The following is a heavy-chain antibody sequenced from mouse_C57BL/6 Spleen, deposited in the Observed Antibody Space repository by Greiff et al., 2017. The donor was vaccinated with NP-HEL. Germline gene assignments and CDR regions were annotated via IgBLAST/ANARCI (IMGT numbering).Heavy chain of an antibody. CDR3: ARWAHYYGSSWGFAY. J-gene: IGHJ3*01. CDR2: IYPSDSET. V-gene: IGHV1-61*01. Sequence: QVQLQQPGAELVRPGSSVKLSCKASGYTFTSYWMDWVKQRPGQGLEWIGNIYPSDSETHYNQKFKDKATLTVDKSSSTAYMQLSSLTSEDSAVYYSARWAHYYGSSWGFAYWGQGTLVTVSA. D-gene: IGHD1-1*01. CDR1: GYTFTSYW.